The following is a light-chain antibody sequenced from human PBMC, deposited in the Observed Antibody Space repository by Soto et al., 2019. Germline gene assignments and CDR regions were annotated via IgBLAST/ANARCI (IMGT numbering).Light chain of an antibody. CDR1: TSNIGSYN. Sequence: QSVLTQPPSASGTPGQRVTISCSGSTSNIGSYNVHWYHQLPRTAPKLLIYSNNQRPSGVPDRFSGSKSGTSASLAISGLQSEDEADYYCAAWDDSLNAVLFGGGTKLTVL. V-gene: IGLV1-44*01. CDR2: SNN. CDR3: AAWDDSLNAVL. J-gene: IGLJ2*01.